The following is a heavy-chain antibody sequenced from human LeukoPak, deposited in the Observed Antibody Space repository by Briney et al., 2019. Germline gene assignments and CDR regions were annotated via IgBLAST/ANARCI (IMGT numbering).Heavy chain of an antibody. CDR2: ISGSGGST. V-gene: IGHV3-23*01. CDR3: ATRDGYNLYSY. J-gene: IGHJ4*02. Sequence: GSLRLSCAASGFTFSSYAMSWVRQAPGKGLEWVSAISGSGGSTYYADSVKGRFTISRDNSKNTLYLQMNSLRAEDTAVYYCATRDGYNLYSYWGQGTLVTVSS. CDR1: GFTFSSYA. D-gene: IGHD5-24*01.